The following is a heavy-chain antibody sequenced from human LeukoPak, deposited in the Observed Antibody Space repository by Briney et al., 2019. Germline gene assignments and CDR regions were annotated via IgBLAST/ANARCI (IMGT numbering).Heavy chain of an antibody. CDR2: IYHSGST. Sequence: SETLSLTCAVSGGSISSSNWWSWVRQPPGKGLEWIGEIYHSGSTNYNPSLKSRVTISVDKSKNQFSLKLSSVTAADTAVYYCARQRVNYDILTGYYAFDIWGQGTMVTVSS. J-gene: IGHJ3*02. CDR3: ARQRVNYDILTGYYAFDI. V-gene: IGHV4-4*02. D-gene: IGHD3-9*01. CDR1: GGSISSSNW.